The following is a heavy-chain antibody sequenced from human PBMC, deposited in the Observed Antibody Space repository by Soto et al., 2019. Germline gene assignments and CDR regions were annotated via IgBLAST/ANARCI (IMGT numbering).Heavy chain of an antibody. CDR2: IIPIFGTA. D-gene: IGHD2-2*02. Sequence: GASVKVSCKASGGTFSSYAISWVRQAPGQGLEWMGGIIPIFGTANYAQKLQGRVTMTTDTSTSTAYMELRSLRSDDTAVYYCARDIGIYCSSTSCYIARIDYWGQGTLVTVSS. CDR1: GGTFSSYA. CDR3: ARDIGIYCSSTSCYIARIDY. V-gene: IGHV1-69*05. J-gene: IGHJ4*02.